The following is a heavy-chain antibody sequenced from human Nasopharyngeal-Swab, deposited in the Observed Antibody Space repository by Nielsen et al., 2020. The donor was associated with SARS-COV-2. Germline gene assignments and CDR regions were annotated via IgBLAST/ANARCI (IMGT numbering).Heavy chain of an antibody. CDR1: GFTFSSYW. Sequence: GESLKISCAASGFTFSSYWMHWVRQAPGKGLVWVSRINGDGSSTTYADSVRGRFTISSDNAKNMLYLHLNSLRAEDTAVYYCARGGLYSNYLFDYWGQGTLVTVSS. CDR3: ARGGLYSNYLFDY. V-gene: IGHV3-74*01. D-gene: IGHD4-11*01. J-gene: IGHJ4*02. CDR2: INGDGSST.